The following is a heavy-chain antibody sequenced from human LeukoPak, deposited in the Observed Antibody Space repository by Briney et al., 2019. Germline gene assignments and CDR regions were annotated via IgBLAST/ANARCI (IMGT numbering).Heavy chain of an antibody. J-gene: IGHJ4*02. CDR1: GYTLTELS. V-gene: IGHV1-24*01. D-gene: IGHD3-3*01. CDR2: FDPEDGET. Sequence: ASEKVSCKVSGYTLTELSMHWVRQAPGKGLEWMGGFDPEDGETIYAQKFQGRVTMTEDTSTDTAYIELSSLRSEDTAVYYCATVTYYDFWSGYPPYYFDYWGQGTLVTVSS. CDR3: ATVTYYDFWSGYPPYYFDY.